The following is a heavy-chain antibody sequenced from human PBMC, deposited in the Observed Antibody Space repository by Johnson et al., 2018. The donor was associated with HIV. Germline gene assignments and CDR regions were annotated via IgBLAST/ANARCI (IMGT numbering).Heavy chain of an antibody. D-gene: IGHD6-19*01. V-gene: IGHV3-48*04. Sequence: VQLVESGGGVVQPGRSLRLSCAASGFTFSSYAMHWVRQAPGKGLEWVSYISRSGSTIYYGDSVKGRFTISRDNAKNSLYVQMSSLRAEDTAVYFCAGENLPGIAVYGGAFDIWGQGTMVTVSS. CDR1: GFTFSSYA. J-gene: IGHJ3*02. CDR3: AGENLPGIAVYGGAFDI. CDR2: ISRSGSTI.